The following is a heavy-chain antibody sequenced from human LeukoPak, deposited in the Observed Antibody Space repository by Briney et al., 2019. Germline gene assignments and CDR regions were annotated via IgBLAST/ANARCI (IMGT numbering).Heavy chain of an antibody. Sequence: GGSLRLSCAASGFTFDDYGMSWVRQAPGKGLEWVSGINWNGGSTGYADSVKGRFTISRDNAKNSLYLQMNSLRAEDTALYHCARGDASGYYPNFDYWGQGTLVTVPS. CDR2: INWNGGST. D-gene: IGHD3-22*01. CDR1: GFTFDDYG. J-gene: IGHJ4*02. CDR3: ARGDASGYYPNFDY. V-gene: IGHV3-20*01.